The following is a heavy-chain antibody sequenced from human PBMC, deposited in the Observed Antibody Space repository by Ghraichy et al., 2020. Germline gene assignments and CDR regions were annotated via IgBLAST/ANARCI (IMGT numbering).Heavy chain of an antibody. CDR1: GFTFSSYW. CDR3: ASYPVGQQWLPVFHGFV. Sequence: GGSLRLSCAASGFTFSSYWMSWVRQAPGKGLEWVANIKQDGSEKYYVDSVKGRFTISRDNAKNSLYLQMNSLRAEDTAVYYCASYPVGQQWLPVFHGFVWGQGTTVTVSS. CDR2: IKQDGSEK. J-gene: IGHJ6*02. V-gene: IGHV3-7*03. D-gene: IGHD6-19*01.